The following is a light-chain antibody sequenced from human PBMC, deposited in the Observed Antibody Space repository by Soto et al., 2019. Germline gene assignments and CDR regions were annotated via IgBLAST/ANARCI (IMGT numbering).Light chain of an antibody. CDR1: QSVISTS. CDR3: QQYGSSPLT. Sequence: EIVLPQSPGTLSLSPGEKAALSCRTSQSVISTSLAWYQQKPGQAPRLLIYGASNRATGIPDRFSGSGSGTDFTLTINRLEPEDFAMYYCQQYGSSPLTFGGGTKVDIK. CDR2: GAS. V-gene: IGKV3-20*01. J-gene: IGKJ4*01.